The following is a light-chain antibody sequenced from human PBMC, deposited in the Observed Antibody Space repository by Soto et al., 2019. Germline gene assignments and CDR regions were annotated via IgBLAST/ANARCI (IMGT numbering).Light chain of an antibody. CDR2: WAS. V-gene: IGKV4-1*01. CDR3: QQYYGSPWT. Sequence: DIVMTQSPDSLAVSLGERATINCKSSQSILYSSNNKNYLAWYQQKPGPPPKLLIYWASTRESGVPDRFTGGGSGTDFTLTISSLQAEDAAVYYCQQYYGSPWTFGQGTKVVIK. CDR1: QSILYSSNNKNY. J-gene: IGKJ1*01.